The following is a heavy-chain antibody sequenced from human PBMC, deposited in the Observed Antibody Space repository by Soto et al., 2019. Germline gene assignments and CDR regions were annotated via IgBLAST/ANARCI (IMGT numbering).Heavy chain of an antibody. Sequence: ASVKVSCKASGYTFTSYAMHWVRQAPGQRLEWMGWINAGNGNTKYSQKFQGRVTITRDTSASTAYMELSSLRSEDTAVYYCARVADCSSTSCYTWWFDPWGRGTLVTVSS. CDR3: ARVADCSSTSCYTWWFDP. J-gene: IGHJ5*02. CDR1: GYTFTSYA. D-gene: IGHD2-2*02. V-gene: IGHV1-3*01. CDR2: INAGNGNT.